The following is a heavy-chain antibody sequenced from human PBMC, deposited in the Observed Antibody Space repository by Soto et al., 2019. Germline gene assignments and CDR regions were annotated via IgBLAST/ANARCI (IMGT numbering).Heavy chain of an antibody. CDR3: ARGDSSSSFYYYGMDV. CDR2: IYYSGST. J-gene: IGHJ6*02. Sequence: QVQLQESGPGLVKPSETLSLTCTVSGGSVSSGSYYWSWIRQPPGNGLEWIGYIYYSGSTNYNPSLKSRVTISVDTSKNQFSLKLSSVTAADTAVYYCARGDSSSSFYYYGMDVWGQGTTVTVSS. D-gene: IGHD6-6*01. CDR1: GGSVSSGSYY. V-gene: IGHV4-61*01.